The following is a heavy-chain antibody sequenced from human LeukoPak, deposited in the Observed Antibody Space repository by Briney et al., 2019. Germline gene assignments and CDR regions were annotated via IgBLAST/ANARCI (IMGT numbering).Heavy chain of an antibody. CDR3: ARAYDYVWGSYRTPFDY. CDR2: IYTSGST. Sequence: SETLSLTCTVSGGSISSYYWSWIRQPAGKGLEWIGRIYTSGSTNYNPSLKSRVTMSVDTSKNQFSLKLSSVTAADTAVYYCARAYDYVWGSYRTPFDYWGQGTLVTVSS. V-gene: IGHV4-4*07. D-gene: IGHD3-16*02. CDR1: GGSISSYY. J-gene: IGHJ4*02.